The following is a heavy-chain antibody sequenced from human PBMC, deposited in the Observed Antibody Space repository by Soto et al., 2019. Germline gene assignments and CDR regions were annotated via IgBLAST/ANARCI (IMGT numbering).Heavy chain of an antibody. D-gene: IGHD4-17*01. Sequence: PGGSLRLSCAASGISVSSNDMTWVRQAPGKGLEWVSVIYGVGGTYYADSVKGRFTVSRDNSKNTLYLQMNSLRAEDTAVYYCARGPPTATVYYYMDVWGKGTTLTVSS. CDR2: IYGVGGT. CDR1: GISVSSND. V-gene: IGHV3-66*01. J-gene: IGHJ6*03. CDR3: ARGPPTATVYYYMDV.